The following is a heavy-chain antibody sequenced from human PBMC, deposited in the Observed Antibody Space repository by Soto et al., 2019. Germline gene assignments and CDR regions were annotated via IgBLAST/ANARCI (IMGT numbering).Heavy chain of an antibody. J-gene: IGHJ4*02. CDR1: GYTFTSYD. Sequence: QVQLVQSGAEVKKPGASVKVSCKASGYTFTSYDINWVRQATGQGLEWMGWMNPNSGNTGYAQKFQGRVTMTRNTSISTAYMELSSLRSEDTAVYYCARGSYYDILTGYYNFDYWGQGTLVTVSS. V-gene: IGHV1-8*01. CDR3: ARGSYYDILTGYYNFDY. D-gene: IGHD3-9*01. CDR2: MNPNSGNT.